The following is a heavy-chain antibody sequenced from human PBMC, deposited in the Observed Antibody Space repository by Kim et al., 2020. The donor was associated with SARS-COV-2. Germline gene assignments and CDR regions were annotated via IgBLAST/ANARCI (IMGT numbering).Heavy chain of an antibody. CDR1: GGSISSYY. D-gene: IGHD3-22*01. V-gene: IGHV4-59*13. CDR2: IYYSGST. J-gene: IGHJ4*02. Sequence: SETLSLTCTVSGGSISSYYWSWIRQPPGKGLEWIGYIYYSGSTNYNPSLKSRVTISVDTSKNQFSLKLSSVTAADTAVYYCARLYYDSSGYLFDYWGQGTLVTVSS. CDR3: ARLYYDSSGYLFDY.